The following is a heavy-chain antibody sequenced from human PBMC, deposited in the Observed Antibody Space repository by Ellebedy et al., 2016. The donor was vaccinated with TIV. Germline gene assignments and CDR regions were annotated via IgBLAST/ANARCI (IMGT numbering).Heavy chain of an antibody. CDR2: ILASGGTT. CDR3: AKDIRGPEAGTWYFGL. V-gene: IGHV3-23*01. D-gene: IGHD6-13*01. CDR1: GLTFSRLS. Sequence: GESLKISCAASGLTFSRLSMGCVRQAPGKGLEWVSGILASGGTTFYADSVKGRFTISRDNSTNTLYLQMNSLRDEDTAVYYGAKDIRGPEAGTWYFGLWGRGARVTVSS. J-gene: IGHJ2*01.